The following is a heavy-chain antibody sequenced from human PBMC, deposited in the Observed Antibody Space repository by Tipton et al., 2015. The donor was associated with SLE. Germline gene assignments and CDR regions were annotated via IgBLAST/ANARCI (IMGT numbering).Heavy chain of an antibody. CDR2: ISWDGSTT. CDR1: GFSFDAYF. V-gene: IGHV3-43*01. D-gene: IGHD1-26*01. CDR3: VKGISVES. J-gene: IGHJ4*02. Sequence: SLRLSCAASGFSFDAYFMQWVRQGPGKGLEWVSLISWDGSTTHYGDSVEGRFTISRDNSKNSLYLQMNSLTTGDSGVYYCVKGISVESWGQGTLVTVSS.